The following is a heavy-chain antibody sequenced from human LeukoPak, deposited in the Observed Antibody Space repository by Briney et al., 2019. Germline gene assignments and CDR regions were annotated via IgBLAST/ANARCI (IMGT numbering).Heavy chain of an antibody. Sequence: GASVKVSCKASGGTFSSYAISWVRQAPGQGLEWMGGIIPIFGTANYAQKFQGRVTITADESTSTAYMELRSLRSEDTAVYYCARDRGITMVRGVIGWFDPWGQGTLVTVSS. CDR1: GGTFSSYA. CDR2: IIPIFGTA. V-gene: IGHV1-69*13. D-gene: IGHD3-10*01. J-gene: IGHJ5*02. CDR3: ARDRGITMVRGVIGWFDP.